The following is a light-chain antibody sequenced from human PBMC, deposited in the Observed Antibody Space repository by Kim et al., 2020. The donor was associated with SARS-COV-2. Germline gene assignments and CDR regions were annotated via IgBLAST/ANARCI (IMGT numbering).Light chain of an antibody. CDR1: SLRRFY. Sequence: SSELTQDPAVSVPLGQTVRITCQGDSLRRFYASWYQQRPGQAPVVVIYAKNNRPSGIPDRFSGSSAGNTASLTITGAQAEDEADYYCSSRDSSGASYVFGSGTKVTVL. J-gene: IGLJ1*01. CDR2: AKN. V-gene: IGLV3-19*01. CDR3: SSRDSSGASYV.